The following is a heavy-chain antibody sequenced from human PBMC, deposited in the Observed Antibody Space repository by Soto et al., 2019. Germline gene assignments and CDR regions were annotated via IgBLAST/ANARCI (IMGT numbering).Heavy chain of an antibody. CDR2: ISYDGSNK. CDR1: GFTFSSYA. D-gene: IGHD3-10*01. J-gene: IGHJ6*02. V-gene: IGHV3-30-3*01. CDR3: ARDRVGYYYYGMDV. Sequence: GGSLRLSCAASGFTFSSYAMHWVRQAPGKGLEWVAVISYDGSNKYYADSVKGRFTISRDNSKNTLYLQMNSLRAEDTAVYYCARDRVGYYYYGMDVWGQGTTVNVSS.